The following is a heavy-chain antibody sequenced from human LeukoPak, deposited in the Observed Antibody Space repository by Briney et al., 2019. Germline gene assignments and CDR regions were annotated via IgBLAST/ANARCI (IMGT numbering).Heavy chain of an antibody. Sequence: GGSLRLSCAASGFTFSSYWMSWVRQAPGKGLEWVANIKQDGSEKYYVDSVKGRFTISRDNAKNSLYLHMNSLRAEDTAVYYCARGGSSDWYENAFDIWGKGTMVTVSS. J-gene: IGHJ3*02. CDR2: IKQDGSEK. D-gene: IGHD6-19*01. V-gene: IGHV3-7*01. CDR3: ARGGSSDWYENAFDI. CDR1: GFTFSSYW.